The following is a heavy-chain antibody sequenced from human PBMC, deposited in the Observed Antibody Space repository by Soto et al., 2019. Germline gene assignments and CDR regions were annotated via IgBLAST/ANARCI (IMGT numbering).Heavy chain of an antibody. CDR3: TGGYCTGGTCYSGYFQH. V-gene: IGHV3-73*02. D-gene: IGHD2-15*01. J-gene: IGHJ1*01. Sequence: EVQLVQSGGGLVQPGGSLKLSCAASGFTFSGSTVHWVRQASGEGLQWVGRIRSKANDYATTYIASVKGRFTISRDDSRNTAYLQISDLRTEHTAVYYCTGGYCTGGTCYSGYFQHWGLGALVTVFS. CDR1: GFTFSGST. CDR2: IRSKANDYAT.